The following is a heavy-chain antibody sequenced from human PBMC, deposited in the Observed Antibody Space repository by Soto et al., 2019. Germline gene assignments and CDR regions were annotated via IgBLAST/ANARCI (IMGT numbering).Heavy chain of an antibody. CDR1: GGTFSSYT. J-gene: IGHJ6*03. CDR3: ARGRERRLEEYYYYYMDV. V-gene: IGHV1-69*02. CDR2: IIPILGIA. Sequence: ASVKVSCKASGGTFSSYTISWVRQAPGQGLEWMGRIIPILGIANYAQKFQGRVTITADKSTSTAYMELSSLRSEDTAVYYCARGRERRLEEYYYYYMDVWGKGTTVTVSS. D-gene: IGHD1-1*01.